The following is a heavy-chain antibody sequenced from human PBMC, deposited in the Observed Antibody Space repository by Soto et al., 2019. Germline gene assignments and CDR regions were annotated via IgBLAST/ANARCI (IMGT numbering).Heavy chain of an antibody. D-gene: IGHD1-26*01. CDR1: GGSISSSSYY. Sequence: SETLSLTCTVSGGSISSSSYYWGWIRQPPGKGLEWIGSIYYSGTTYYTPSLTSRVTISVDTSKNQFSMKLSSVTAADTAVCYPASGAGRYAYYHVMDVWGQGNTVPV. V-gene: IGHV4-39*01. J-gene: IGHJ6*02. CDR2: IYYSGTT. CDR3: ASGAGRYAYYHVMDV.